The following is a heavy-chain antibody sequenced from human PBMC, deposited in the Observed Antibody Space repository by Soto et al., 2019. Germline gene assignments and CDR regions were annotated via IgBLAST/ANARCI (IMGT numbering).Heavy chain of an antibody. V-gene: IGHV3-23*01. CDR3: AKEGTTVATPEWFDP. D-gene: IGHD4-17*01. J-gene: IGHJ5*02. CDR2: ITGSGGTT. CDR1: GFTFSRYA. Sequence: EVQLLDSGGGLVQPGGSLRLSCAASGFTFSRYAMNWFRQAPGKVLEWVSSITGSGGTTYYADSVKGRFTISRDNSKNTLFLQMNSLRAEDTAIYYCAKEGTTVATPEWFDPWGQGTLVTVSS.